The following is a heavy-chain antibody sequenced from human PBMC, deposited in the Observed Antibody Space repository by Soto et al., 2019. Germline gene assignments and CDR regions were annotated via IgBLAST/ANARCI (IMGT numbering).Heavy chain of an antibody. D-gene: IGHD5-18*01. V-gene: IGHV1-69*13. CDR1: GGTFSSYA. CDR3: ARLPCSDVDTAMGRKSFDS. CDR2: IIPIFGTA. J-gene: IGHJ4*02. Sequence: SVKVSCKASGGTFSSYAISWVRQAPLQVLEWMVGIIPIFGTAKYAQKFQGRVTITADESTSTAYMEMSSLRSEETAVYYCARLPCSDVDTAMGRKSFDSWPQAPMVTVPP.